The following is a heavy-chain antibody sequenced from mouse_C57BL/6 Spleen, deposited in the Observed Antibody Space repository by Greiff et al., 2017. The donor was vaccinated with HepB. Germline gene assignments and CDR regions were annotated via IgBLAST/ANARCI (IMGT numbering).Heavy chain of an antibody. V-gene: IGHV1-42*01. CDR3: ARWDYYGSSYGFAY. CDR1: GYSFTGYY. J-gene: IGHJ3*01. CDR2: INPSTGGT. Sequence: VQLKQSGPELVKPGASVKISCKASGYSFTGYYMNWVKQSPEKSLEWIGEINPSTGGTTYNQKFKAKATLTVDKSSSTAYMQLKSLTSEDSAVYYCARWDYYGSSYGFAYWGQGTLVTVSA. D-gene: IGHD1-1*01.